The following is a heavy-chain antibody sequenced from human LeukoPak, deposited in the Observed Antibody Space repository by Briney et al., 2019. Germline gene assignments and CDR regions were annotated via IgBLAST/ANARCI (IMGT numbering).Heavy chain of an antibody. V-gene: IGHV4-59*01. CDR2: IHYSGRT. Sequence: PSETLSLTCSVSGGSMSSYYWSWIRQPPGKGLEWLGYIHYSGRTNYNPSLRSRVSISINTSKNQFSLKLSSVTAADTAVYYCADSGGYWGQGTLVTVSS. CDR3: ADSGGY. CDR1: GGSMSSYY. J-gene: IGHJ4*02. D-gene: IGHD3-10*01.